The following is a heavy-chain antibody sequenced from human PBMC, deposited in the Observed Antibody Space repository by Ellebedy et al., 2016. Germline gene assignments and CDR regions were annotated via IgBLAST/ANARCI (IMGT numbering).Heavy chain of an antibody. CDR1: GFTFSDYG. D-gene: IGHD1-1*01. CDR3: AKAGWYNWNDPNNWFDS. CDR2: CTGSGGST. J-gene: IGHJ5*01. V-gene: IGHV3-23*01. Sequence: GESLKISXAASGFTFSDYGMTWVRQAPGKGLEWVSGCTGSGGSTYYADSVKGRFTISRDNSKNILILQMKSLRAEDTATYYCAKAGWYNWNDPNNWFDSWGQGTQVTVSS.